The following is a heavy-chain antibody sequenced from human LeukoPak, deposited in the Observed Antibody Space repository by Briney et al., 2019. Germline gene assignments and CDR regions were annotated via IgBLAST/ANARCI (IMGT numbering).Heavy chain of an antibody. J-gene: IGHJ3*02. CDR1: GGSFSTYY. CDR2: INHSGST. V-gene: IGHV4-34*01. D-gene: IGHD4-11*01. CDR3: ARGPSVSAFDI. Sequence: SETLSLTCAVYGGSFSTYYWSWIRQPPGKGLEWIGEINHSGSTNYNPSLKSRVTISVDTSKNQFSLKLSSVTAADTAVYYCARGPSVSAFDIWGQGTMVTVSS.